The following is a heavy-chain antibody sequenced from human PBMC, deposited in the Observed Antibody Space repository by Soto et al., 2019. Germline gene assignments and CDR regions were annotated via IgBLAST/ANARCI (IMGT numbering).Heavy chain of an antibody. CDR1: GGSFSAYY. Sequence: PSETLSLTCAVYGGSFSAYYWSWIRQPPGKGLEWIGEIDHSGSTNYNPSLESRVTISVDTSKNQFSLKVSSVTAADTAVYHCARTDRAIFHGMDVWGQGTTVTVSS. J-gene: IGHJ6*02. D-gene: IGHD3-22*01. V-gene: IGHV4-34*01. CDR2: IDHSGST. CDR3: ARTDRAIFHGMDV.